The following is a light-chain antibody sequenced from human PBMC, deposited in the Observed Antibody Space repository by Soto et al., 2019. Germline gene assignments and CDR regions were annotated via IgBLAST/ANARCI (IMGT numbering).Light chain of an antibody. CDR3: QQYASSFT. Sequence: IVLTQSPATLSLSPGERATLSCTASQHVTTTYIAWYQQKFGQAPRLLIYGASTTATGTPDRFTGGGFGTDFTLTISRVEPEDFAVEYCQQYASSFTFGGGTKVEMK. V-gene: IGKV3-20*01. CDR2: GAS. CDR1: QHVTTTY. J-gene: IGKJ4*01.